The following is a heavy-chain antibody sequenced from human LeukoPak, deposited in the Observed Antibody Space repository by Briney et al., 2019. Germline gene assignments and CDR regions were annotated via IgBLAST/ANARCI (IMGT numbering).Heavy chain of an antibody. CDR1: GFTFSNSW. CDR2: IDTDGSTT. J-gene: IGHJ4*02. Sequence: GGSLRLSCVASGFTFSNSWMHWFRQVPGKGLVWVSRIDTDGSTTGYADSVRGRFTISRDNAKNTRYLQMNGLRAEDTAIYYCAKDLTWNTADYWGQGTLVTVSS. V-gene: IGHV3-74*01. D-gene: IGHD1/OR15-1a*01. CDR3: AKDLTWNTADY.